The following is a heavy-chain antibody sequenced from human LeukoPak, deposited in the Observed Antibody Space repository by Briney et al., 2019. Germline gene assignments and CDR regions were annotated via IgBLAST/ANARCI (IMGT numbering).Heavy chain of an antibody. V-gene: IGHV1-69*13. D-gene: IGHD3-22*01. CDR1: GGTFSSYA. J-gene: IGHJ3*02. CDR2: IIPIFGTA. Sequence: ASVKVSCKASGGTFSSYAISWVRQAPGQGLEWMGGIIPIFGTANYAQKFQGRVTITADESTSTAYMELSSLRSEDTAVYYCARGGASYYYDSSGYYYDAFDIWGHGTMVTVSS. CDR3: ARGGASYYYDSSGYYYDAFDI.